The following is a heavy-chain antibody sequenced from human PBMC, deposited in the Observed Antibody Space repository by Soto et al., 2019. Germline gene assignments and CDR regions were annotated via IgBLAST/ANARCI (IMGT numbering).Heavy chain of an antibody. D-gene: IGHD4-17*01. CDR2: ISYDGINK. Sequence: WGALRPLLSTSRLTFNPYGIRWVRHAPGKGLEWMAVISYDGINKYYADSVKGRFTISRDSSKSTLYLEMSSLRGDDTAVYYCAKDRGEENFGDFLFDYWGRGSLVTVSS. J-gene: IGHJ4*02. CDR3: AKDRGEENFGDFLFDY. CDR1: RLTFNPYG. V-gene: IGHV3-30*18.